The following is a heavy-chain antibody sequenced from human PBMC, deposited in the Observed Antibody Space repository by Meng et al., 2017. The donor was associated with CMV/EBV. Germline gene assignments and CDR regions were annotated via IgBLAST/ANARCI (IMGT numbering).Heavy chain of an antibody. CDR2: INHSGST. CDR3: ARADIVVVPAAIRYYYGMDV. CDR1: GGSFSGYY. J-gene: IGHJ6*02. D-gene: IGHD2-2*02. V-gene: IGHV4-34*01. Sequence: SETLSLTCAVYGGSFSGYYWSWIRQPPGKGLEWIGEINHSGSTNYNPSLKSRVTISVDTSKNQFSLKLSSVTAADTAVYYCARADIVVVPAAIRYYYGMDVWGQGTTVTVSS.